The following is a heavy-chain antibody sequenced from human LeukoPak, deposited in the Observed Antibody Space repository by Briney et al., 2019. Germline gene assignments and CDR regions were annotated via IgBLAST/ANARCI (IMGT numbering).Heavy chain of an antibody. CDR2: ISPDGSNK. V-gene: IGHV3-74*03. D-gene: IGHD6-13*01. Sequence: GGSLRLSCAASGFTFSRYWMHWVRQAPGKGLMWVSRISPDGSNKLYADSVKGRFTISRDNAKNTVYLQMNSLGAEDTAVYYCTTVLSSNRYNLCYYWGQGTLVTVSS. CDR3: TTVLSSNRYNLCYY. J-gene: IGHJ4*02. CDR1: GFTFSRYW.